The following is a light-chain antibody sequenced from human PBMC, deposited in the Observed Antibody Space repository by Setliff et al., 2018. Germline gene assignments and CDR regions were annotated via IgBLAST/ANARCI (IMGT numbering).Light chain of an antibody. V-gene: IGLV2-14*03. J-gene: IGLJ3*02. CDR3: SSFTTSSTLV. Sequence: SALTQPASVSGSPRQSITIPCTGTSSDVGGYNSVSWYQHHPGKAPKLMIYDVSYRPSGVSNRFSGSKSGNTASLTISGLQTEDEAHYYCSSFTTSSTLVFGGGTK. CDR2: DVS. CDR1: SSDVGGYNS.